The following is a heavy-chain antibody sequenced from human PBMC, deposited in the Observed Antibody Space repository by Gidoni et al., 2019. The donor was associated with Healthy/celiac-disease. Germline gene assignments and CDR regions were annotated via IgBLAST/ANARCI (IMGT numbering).Heavy chain of an antibody. V-gene: IGHV4-39*01. CDR2: IYYSGST. Sequence: QLQLQESGPGLVKPSETLSLTCTVSGGSISSRSYYWGWIRQPPGKGLEWIGGIYYSGSTYYNPSLKSRVTISVDTSKSQFSLKLSSVTAADTAVYYCAGVLSGWSGWFDPWGQGALVTFSS. D-gene: IGHD6-19*01. J-gene: IGHJ5*02. CDR1: GGSISSRSYY. CDR3: AGVLSGWSGWFDP.